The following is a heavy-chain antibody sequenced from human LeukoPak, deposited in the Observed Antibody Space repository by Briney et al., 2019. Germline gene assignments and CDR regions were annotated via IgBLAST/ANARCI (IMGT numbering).Heavy chain of an antibody. CDR1: GFTFDDYA. Sequence: PGGSLRLSCAASGFTFDDYAMHWVRQAPGKGLAWVSSISWNSASITYVDSVKGRFTISRDNAKNSLYLQMNSLRAEDTAVYYCARESIAAAGNYYYYYYMDVWGKGTTVTVSS. CDR3: ARESIAAAGNYYYYYYMDV. D-gene: IGHD6-13*01. CDR2: ISWNSASI. V-gene: IGHV3-9*01. J-gene: IGHJ6*03.